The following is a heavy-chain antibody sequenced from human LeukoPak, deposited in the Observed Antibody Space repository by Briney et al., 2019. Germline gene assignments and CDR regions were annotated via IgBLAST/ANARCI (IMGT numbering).Heavy chain of an antibody. J-gene: IGHJ4*02. CDR3: AKDLNDDILTGIDY. CDR1: GFTFSSYW. CDR2: INSDGSST. V-gene: IGHV3-74*01. D-gene: IGHD3-9*01. Sequence: GGSLRLSCAASGFTFSSYWMHWVRQAPGKGLVWVSRINSDGSSTSYADSVKGRFTISRDNAKNSLYLQMNSLRAEDTALYYCAKDLNDDILTGIDYWGQGTLVTVSS.